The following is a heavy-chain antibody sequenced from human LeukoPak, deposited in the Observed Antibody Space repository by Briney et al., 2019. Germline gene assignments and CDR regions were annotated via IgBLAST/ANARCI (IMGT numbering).Heavy chain of an antibody. V-gene: IGHV4-59*01. Sequence: PSETLSLTCTVTGGSFSTYYWSWIRQTPGKGLEWIGHFYYSGSTTYNPSLKGRVTISVDTSRDQFSLKLTSVSAADTAVYYCARGQGGNYYLNYFDYWGQGALVTVSS. CDR2: FYYSGST. CDR1: GGSFSTYY. CDR3: ARGQGGNYYLNYFDY. D-gene: IGHD1-26*01. J-gene: IGHJ4*02.